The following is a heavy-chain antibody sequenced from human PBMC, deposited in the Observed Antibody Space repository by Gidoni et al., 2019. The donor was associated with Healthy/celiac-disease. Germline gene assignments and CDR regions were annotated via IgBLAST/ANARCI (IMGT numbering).Heavy chain of an antibody. J-gene: IGHJ6*02. V-gene: IGHV4-31*01. D-gene: IGHD2-2*01. CDR2: IYYSGSN. Sequence: QVQLQESGPGLVKTSQTLSLTCTVTGGPLSSCGYYWSWIRQHPGKGLEWSGYIYYSGSNYYNPSLKSLVTRSVNTSKNQVCLKLSSVTAADTAVYYCARAAAIYYYGMEVWGQGTTVTVSS. CDR1: GGPLSSCGYY. CDR3: ARAAAIYYYGMEV.